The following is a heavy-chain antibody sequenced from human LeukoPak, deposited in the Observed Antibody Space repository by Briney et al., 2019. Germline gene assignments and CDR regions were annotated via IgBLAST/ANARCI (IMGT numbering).Heavy chain of an antibody. CDR1: GYTFTSYD. V-gene: IGHV1-8*01. J-gene: IGHJ4*02. D-gene: IGHD3-10*01. CDR2: MTPNSGDT. Sequence: GASLKVSCKASGYTFTSYDINWVRQAPGQGLEWLGWMTPNSGDTGYAQKFQGRVTMTRDTSISTAYMELSSLRSEDTAVYYCARNYYGSGTFDYWGQGTLVTDSS. CDR3: ARNYYGSGTFDY.